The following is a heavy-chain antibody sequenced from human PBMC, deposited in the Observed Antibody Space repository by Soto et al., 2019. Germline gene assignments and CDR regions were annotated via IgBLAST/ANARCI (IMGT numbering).Heavy chain of an antibody. CDR3: ASSFTVPAAIAY. Sequence: QVQLVQSVAEVKKPGASVKGSCKASGYTFTSYAMHWVRQAPGQRREWMGWINAVNGNTKYSQNFQGRVTITRDTSASTAYMELSSLRSEDTAVYYCASSFTVPAAIAYWGQGTLVTVSS. V-gene: IGHV1-3*01. D-gene: IGHD2-2*02. CDR1: GYTFTSYA. CDR2: INAVNGNT. J-gene: IGHJ4*02.